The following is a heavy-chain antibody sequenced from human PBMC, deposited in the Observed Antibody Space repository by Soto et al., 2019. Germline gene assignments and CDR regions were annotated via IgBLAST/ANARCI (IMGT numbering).Heavy chain of an antibody. Sequence: QVQLVQSGAEVKKPGSSVKVSCKASGGTFSSYTISWVRQAPGQGLEWMGRIIPILGIANYAQKFQGRVTITADKSTSTAYRELSSLRSEDTAVDYCASLMSSGYYYGMDVWGQGTTVTVSS. CDR3: ASLMSSGYYYGMDV. D-gene: IGHD3-10*01. J-gene: IGHJ6*02. CDR1: GGTFSSYT. CDR2: IIPILGIA. V-gene: IGHV1-69*02.